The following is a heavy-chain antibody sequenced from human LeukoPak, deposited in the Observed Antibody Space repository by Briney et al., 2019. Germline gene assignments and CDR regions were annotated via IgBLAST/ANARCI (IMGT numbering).Heavy chain of an antibody. J-gene: IGHJ4*02. CDR3: ARAYSSGWSIFDY. V-gene: IGHV1-2*02. Sequence: ASVKVSCKASGYTLTRYYMHWVRQAPGQGLEWMGWINPNSGGTNYAQKFQGRVTMTRDTSISAAYMELSRLRSDDTAVYYCARAYSSGWSIFDYWGQGTLVTVSS. CDR2: INPNSGGT. CDR1: GYTLTRYY. D-gene: IGHD6-19*01.